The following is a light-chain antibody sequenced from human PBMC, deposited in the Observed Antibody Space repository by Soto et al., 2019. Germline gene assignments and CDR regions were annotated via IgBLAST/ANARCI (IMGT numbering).Light chain of an antibody. CDR1: QSVAYW. CDR2: DGS. V-gene: IGKV1-5*01. J-gene: IGKJ2*01. CDR3: HHYNTYSKA. Sequence: DIQMTQSPSTLSTSVGARVTITCRASQSVAYWLAWYQQKPGKAPSLLIYDGSTLATGVPPRFSGGGFGTEFTLNISSVQPDDSALYYCHHYNTYSKAFGPGTRVEIK.